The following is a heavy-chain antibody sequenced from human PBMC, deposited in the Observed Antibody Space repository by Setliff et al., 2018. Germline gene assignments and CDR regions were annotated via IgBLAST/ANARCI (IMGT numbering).Heavy chain of an antibody. D-gene: IGHD3-3*01. CDR3: ARMSGFQYIDV. J-gene: IGHJ6*03. V-gene: IGHV4-61*09. Sequence: PSETLSLTCTVSDDSISSRHYYWSWIRQPAGKGLEWLGQIYTSWSTNYNPSLKSRVTMSVDTSMNQFSLNLNSVTAADTAVYYCARMSGFQYIDVWDKGTTVTVSS. CDR2: IYTSWST. CDR1: DDSISSRHYY.